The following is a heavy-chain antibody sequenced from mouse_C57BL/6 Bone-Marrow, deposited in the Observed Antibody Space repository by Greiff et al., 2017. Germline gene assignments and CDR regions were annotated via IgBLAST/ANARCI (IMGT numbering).Heavy chain of an antibody. D-gene: IGHD1-1*01. V-gene: IGHV1-4*01. J-gene: IGHJ1*03. Sequence: VQLQQSGAELARPGASVKMSCKASGYTFTSYTMHWVKQRPGQGLEWIGYINPSSGYTKYNQKFKDKATLTADKSSSTAYMQLSSLTSEDSAVYYCARYDGSSYWYFDVWGTGTTVTVSS. CDR2: INPSSGYT. CDR1: GYTFTSYT. CDR3: ARYDGSSYWYFDV.